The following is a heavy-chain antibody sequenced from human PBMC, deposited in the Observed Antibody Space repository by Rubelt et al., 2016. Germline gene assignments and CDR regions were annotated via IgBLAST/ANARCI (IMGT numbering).Heavy chain of an antibody. J-gene: IGHJ4*02. CDR1: GGSFSGYY. CDR3: ASGGYSYGFDY. V-gene: IGHV4-34*01. CDR2: INHSGST. Sequence: QVQLQQWGAGLLKPSETLSLTCAVYGGSFSGYYWSWIRQPPGKGLEWIGEINHSGSTNYNPSLKSRGTISVDTSKNQFSLKLSSVTAADTAVYYCASGGYSYGFDYWGQGTLVTVSS. D-gene: IGHD5-18*01.